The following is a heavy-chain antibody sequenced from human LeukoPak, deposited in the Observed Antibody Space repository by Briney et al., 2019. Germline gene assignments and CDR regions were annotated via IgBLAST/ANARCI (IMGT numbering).Heavy chain of an antibody. CDR3: ARVDSGRFYFDY. Sequence: GGSLRLSCAVSGFTVSSNYMSWARQAPGQGLEWVSIIYSGSRTDYADSVKGRFTISRDNSKDRLHLQMNSLRPEDTAVYYCARVDSGRFYFDYWGQGTLVTVSS. J-gene: IGHJ4*02. CDR1: GFTVSSNY. V-gene: IGHV3-66*01. D-gene: IGHD6-19*01. CDR2: IYSGSRT.